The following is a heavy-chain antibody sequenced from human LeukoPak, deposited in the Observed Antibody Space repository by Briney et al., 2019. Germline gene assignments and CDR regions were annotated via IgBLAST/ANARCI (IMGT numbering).Heavy chain of an antibody. D-gene: IGHD1-14*01. CDR2: FDPEDGET. J-gene: IGHJ4*02. CDR1: GYTFTGYY. CDR3: ARGYNPARY. Sequence: ASVKVSCKASGYTFTGYYMHWVRQAPGKGLEWMGGFDPEDGETIYAQKFQGRVTMTEDTSTDTAYMELSSLRSEDTAVYYCARGYNPARYWGQGTLVTVSS. V-gene: IGHV1-24*01.